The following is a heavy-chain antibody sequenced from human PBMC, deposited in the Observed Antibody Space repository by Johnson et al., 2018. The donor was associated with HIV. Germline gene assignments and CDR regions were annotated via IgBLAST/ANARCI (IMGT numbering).Heavy chain of an antibody. D-gene: IGHD1-26*01. CDR1: GFKFSDFY. CDR2: INWNGGST. CDR3: ARGRGSYYLNAFDI. J-gene: IGHJ3*02. Sequence: VQLVESVGGLVKPGGSLRLSCAVSGFKFSDFYMTWIRQVPGKGLEWVSGINWNGGSTGYADSVKGRFTISRDNAKNSLYLQINSLRAEDTALYCCARGRGSYYLNAFDIWGQGTMVTVSS. V-gene: IGHV3-20*04.